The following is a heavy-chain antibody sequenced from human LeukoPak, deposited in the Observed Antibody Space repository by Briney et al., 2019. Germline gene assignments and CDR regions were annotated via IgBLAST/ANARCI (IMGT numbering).Heavy chain of an antibody. D-gene: IGHD6-13*01. CDR3: TRNRSLDYFDY. J-gene: IGHJ4*02. V-gene: IGHV3-49*03. Sequence: GGSLRLSCTTSGFIFGDYVMSWFRQAPGQGLEWVGFIRSKAFGGTTEYAASVKGRFTISRDDSKSVAYLQMNSLKTEDTAMYYCTRNRSLDYFDYWGQGTLVTGSS. CDR2: IRSKAFGGTT. CDR1: GFIFGDYV.